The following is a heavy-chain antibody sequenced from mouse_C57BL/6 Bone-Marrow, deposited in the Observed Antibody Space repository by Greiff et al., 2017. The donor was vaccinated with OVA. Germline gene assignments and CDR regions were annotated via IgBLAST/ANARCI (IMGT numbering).Heavy chain of an antibody. V-gene: IGHV5-6*01. CDR2: ISSGGSYT. D-gene: IGHD1-1*01. CDR3: ASGRS. Sequence: EVKLEESGGDLVKPGGSLKLSCAASGFTFSSYGMPWVRQTPDKRLEWVATISSGGSYTYYQDSVKGRFTITRDNAKNTLYLQMCSLMSEDTAVYYCASGRSGGQGPRVTVSA. J-gene: IGHJ3*01. CDR1: GFTFSSYG.